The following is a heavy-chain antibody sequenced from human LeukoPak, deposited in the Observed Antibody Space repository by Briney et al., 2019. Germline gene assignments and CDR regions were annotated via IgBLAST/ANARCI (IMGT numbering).Heavy chain of an antibody. J-gene: IGHJ5*02. CDR3: ARGDHIRSSWHHWFDP. Sequence: ASVKVSCKASGYTFTGYYMHWVRQAPGQGLEWMGWINPNSGGTNYAQKFQGRVTMTRDTSISTAYMELSRLRSDDTAVYYCARGDHIRSSWHHWFDPWGQGTLVTVSS. CDR1: GYTFTGYY. D-gene: IGHD6-13*01. V-gene: IGHV1-2*02. CDR2: INPNSGGT.